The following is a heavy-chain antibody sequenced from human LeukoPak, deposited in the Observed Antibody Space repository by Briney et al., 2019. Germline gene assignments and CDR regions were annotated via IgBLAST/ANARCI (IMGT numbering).Heavy chain of an antibody. Sequence: GGSLRLSCAASGFTFSSYSMNWVRQAPGKGLEWVSYISSSGSTIYYADSVKGRFTISRDNAKNSLYLQMNSLRAEDTAVYYCARDFGRLVRSFDYWGQGTLVTVSS. J-gene: IGHJ4*02. CDR3: ARDFGRLVRSFDY. CDR1: GFTFSSYS. V-gene: IGHV3-48*04. CDR2: ISSSGSTI. D-gene: IGHD6-13*01.